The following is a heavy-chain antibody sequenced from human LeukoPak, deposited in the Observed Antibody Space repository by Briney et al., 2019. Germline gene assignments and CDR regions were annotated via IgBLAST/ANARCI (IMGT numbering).Heavy chain of an antibody. Sequence: GGSLRLSCAASGFTFSSYAMSWVRQAPGKGLEWVSAISGSGGSTYYADSVKGRFTISRDNSKNTLYLQMNSLRAEDTAVYYCAKLNRYNWNDDGDNWFDPWGQGTLVTVSS. CDR2: ISGSGGST. CDR1: GFTFSSYA. J-gene: IGHJ5*02. CDR3: AKLNRYNWNDDGDNWFDP. D-gene: IGHD1-1*01. V-gene: IGHV3-23*01.